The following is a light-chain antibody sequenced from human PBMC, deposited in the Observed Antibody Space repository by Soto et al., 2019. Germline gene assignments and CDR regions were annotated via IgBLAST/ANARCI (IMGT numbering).Light chain of an antibody. J-gene: IGKJ1*01. CDR2: DAS. CDR1: QSINSW. V-gene: IGKV1-5*01. CDR3: QQYTSYSWT. Sequence: DIQMTQSPSTLSASVGDRVTITCRASQSINSWLAWYQQKPGKAPQILIYDASTLKSGVSSRFSASGSGTEFTLIISSLQPDDFATYYCQQYTSYSWTFGQGTKVEI.